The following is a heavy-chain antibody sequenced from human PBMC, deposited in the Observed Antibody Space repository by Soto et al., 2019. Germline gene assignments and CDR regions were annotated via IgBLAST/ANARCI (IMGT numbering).Heavy chain of an antibody. D-gene: IGHD6-6*01. CDR3: ARGGSSSDNGMDV. Sequence: EVQLVESGGGLVQPGGSLRLSCAASGFSFSTYSMNWVRQAPGKRLEWVSYISSRSYTIYYVDSVKGRFTISRDNAKNSLYLQMNRLRDADTAVYYCARGGSSSDNGMDVWGQGTTVTVSS. CDR2: ISSRSYTI. J-gene: IGHJ6*02. V-gene: IGHV3-48*02. CDR1: GFSFSTYS.